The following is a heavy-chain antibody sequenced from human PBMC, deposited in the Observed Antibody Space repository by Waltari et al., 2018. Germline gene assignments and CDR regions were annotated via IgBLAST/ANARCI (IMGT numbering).Heavy chain of an antibody. J-gene: IGHJ4*02. CDR2: MNPNSGNT. CDR1: GETLTSYE. D-gene: IGHD3-3*01. CDR3: ARALTIFGVVIGY. V-gene: IGHV1-8*03. Sequence: VQLVQSGAEVKKPGASVKVSCTASGETLTSYEINGVRQATGQVLELMGWMNPNSGNTGYAQKFQGIVTITRNTSISTAYMELSSLRSEDTAVYYCARALTIFGVVIGYWGQGTLVTVSS.